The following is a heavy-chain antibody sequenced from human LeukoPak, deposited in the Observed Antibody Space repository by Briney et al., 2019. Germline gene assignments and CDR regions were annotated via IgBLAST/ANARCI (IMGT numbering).Heavy chain of an antibody. V-gene: IGHV1-69*01. Sequence: SVKVSCKASGGTFSSYAISWVRQAPGQGLEWMGGIIPIFGTANYAQKFQGRVTITADESTSTAYMELSSLRSEEMAVYYCARDTYCSGDSCYSYYFDYWGQGTLVTVSS. J-gene: IGHJ4*02. CDR3: ARDTYCSGDSCYSYYFDY. CDR1: GGTFSSYA. D-gene: IGHD2-15*01. CDR2: IIPIFGTA.